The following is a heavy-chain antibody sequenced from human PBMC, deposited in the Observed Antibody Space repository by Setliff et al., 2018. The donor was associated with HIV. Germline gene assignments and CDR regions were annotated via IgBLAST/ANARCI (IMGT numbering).Heavy chain of an antibody. J-gene: IGHJ6*03. CDR3: ARVRNHLAVSPWYSYMDV. V-gene: IGHV1-18*01. CDR2: ISPYNGNT. Sequence: ASVKVSCKASGYTFATSGISWVRQAPGQGLEWMGWISPYNGNTNYAQKVQGRVTMTTDTSTSTAYMELRSLRSDDTALYYCARVRNHLAVSPWYSYMDVWGKGTTVTVSS. CDR1: GYTFATSG. D-gene: IGHD6-19*01.